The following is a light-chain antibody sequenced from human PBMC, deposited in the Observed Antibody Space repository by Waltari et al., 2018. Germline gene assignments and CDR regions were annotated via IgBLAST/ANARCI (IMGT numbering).Light chain of an antibody. CDR3: SSYTSSSTHYV. V-gene: IGLV2-14*01. CDR2: DVS. Sequence: QSALTQPASVSGSPGQSITISCTGTSSDVGGYNYVSWYQQHPGKAPKLMIYDVSKRPSGGSNRFSGSKSGNTASLTISGLQAEDEADYYCSSYTSSSTHYVFGTGTKVTVL. J-gene: IGLJ1*01. CDR1: SSDVGGYNY.